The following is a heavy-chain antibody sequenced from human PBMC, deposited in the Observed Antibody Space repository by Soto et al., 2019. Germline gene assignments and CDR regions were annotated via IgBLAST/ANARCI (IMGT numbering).Heavy chain of an antibody. CDR2: ITGSGTTV. D-gene: IGHD6-13*01. Sequence: EVHLVESGGGLVQPGGSLRLSCAASGFTFSTYSLNWVRQAPGKGLEWVSYITGSGTTVYYADSVRGRFTISRDNAKNSLYLQMNSLRDDDTAVYYCARGSSNWAYYFDFWGQGTLVTVFS. V-gene: IGHV3-48*02. CDR1: GFTFSTYS. CDR3: ARGSSNWAYYFDF. J-gene: IGHJ4*02.